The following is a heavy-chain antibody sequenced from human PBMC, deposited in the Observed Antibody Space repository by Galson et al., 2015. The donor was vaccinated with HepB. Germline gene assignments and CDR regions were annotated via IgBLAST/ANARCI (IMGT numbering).Heavy chain of an antibody. Sequence: SVKVSCKASGYSFSNYAMGWVRQAPGEGLEWMGWLSAYNGNTNYAQKFQGRVTMTTDPSTSTAYMELRSLRSDDTDVYFCARGYPRGITASSTRYFDYWGQGTLVTVSS. J-gene: IGHJ4*02. V-gene: IGHV1-18*01. CDR3: ARGYPRGITASSTRYFDY. CDR2: LSAYNGNT. CDR1: GYSFSNYA. D-gene: IGHD6-13*01.